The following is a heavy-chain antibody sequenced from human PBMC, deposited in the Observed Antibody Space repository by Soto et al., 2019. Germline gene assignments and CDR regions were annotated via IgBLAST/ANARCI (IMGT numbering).Heavy chain of an antibody. CDR1: GGSISSYY. Sequence: QVQLQESGPGLVKPSETLSLTCTVSGGSISSYYWSWIRQPPGKGLEWIGYIYYSGSTNYNPSLKRRVTISVDTSKNQFSLKLSSVTAADTAVYYCARVYCSSTSACYYYYYMDVWGKGTTVTVSS. V-gene: IGHV4-59*01. CDR2: IYYSGST. CDR3: ARVYCSSTSACYYYYYMDV. J-gene: IGHJ6*03. D-gene: IGHD2-2*01.